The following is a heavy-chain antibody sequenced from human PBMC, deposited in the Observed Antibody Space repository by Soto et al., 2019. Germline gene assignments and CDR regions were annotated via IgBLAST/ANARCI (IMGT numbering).Heavy chain of an antibody. CDR2: IYYSGST. V-gene: IGHV4-31*03. J-gene: IGHJ6*02. D-gene: IGHD6-13*01. Sequence: QVQLQESGPGLVKPSQTLSLTCTVSGGSISSGGYYWSWIRQHPGKGLEWIGYIYYSGSTYYNPSLKRRVTISVDTSKNQFSLMLSSVTAADTAVYYCARDLQYSRLFYGMDVWGQGTTVTVAS. CDR1: GGSISSGGYY. CDR3: ARDLQYSRLFYGMDV.